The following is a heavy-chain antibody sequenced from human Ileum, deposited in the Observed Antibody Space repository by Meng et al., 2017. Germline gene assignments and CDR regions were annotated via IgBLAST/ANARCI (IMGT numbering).Heavy chain of an antibody. Sequence: GESLKISCAASGFTCTTYAMSWVRQAPGKGLEWVSGIDSGGSGTYYADSVKGRFTICRDNSKNTLHMQMNSRSVEDKDVYYCANDHGPDYWGQGTLVTVSS. V-gene: IGHV3-23*03. D-gene: IGHD5-24*01. J-gene: IGHJ4*02. CDR1: GFTCTTYA. CDR3: ANDHGPDY. CDR2: IDSGGSGT.